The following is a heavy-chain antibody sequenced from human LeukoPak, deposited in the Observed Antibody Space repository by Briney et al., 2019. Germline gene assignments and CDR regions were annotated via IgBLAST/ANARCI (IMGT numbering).Heavy chain of an antibody. CDR1: GGSISSYY. CDR3: AREGGYCSGGSCYDFDY. J-gene: IGHJ4*02. Sequence: SETLSLTCTVSGGSISSYYWSWIRQPPGKGLEWIGYIYYSGSTNYNPSLRSRVTISVDTSKNQFSLKLSSVTAADTAVYYCAREGGYCSGGSCYDFDYWGQGTLVTVSS. CDR2: IYYSGST. V-gene: IGHV4-59*12. D-gene: IGHD2-15*01.